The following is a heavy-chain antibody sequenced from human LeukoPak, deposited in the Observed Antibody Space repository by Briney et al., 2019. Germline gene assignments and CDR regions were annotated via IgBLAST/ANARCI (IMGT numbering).Heavy chain of an antibody. V-gene: IGHV3-23*01. CDR2: ISGSGGST. CDR1: GFTFSSYG. J-gene: IGHJ4*02. Sequence: GGSLRLSCAASGFTFSSYGMSWVRQAPGKGLEWVSAISGSGGSTYYADSVKGRFTVSRDNSKNTLYLQMNSLRAEDTAVYYCAKDPNAHYYDSSGYYGDYWGQGTLVTVSS. CDR3: AKDPNAHYYDSSGYYGDY. D-gene: IGHD3-22*01.